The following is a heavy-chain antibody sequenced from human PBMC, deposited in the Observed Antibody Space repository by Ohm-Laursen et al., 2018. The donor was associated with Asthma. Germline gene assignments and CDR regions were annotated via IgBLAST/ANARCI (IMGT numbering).Heavy chain of an antibody. CDR3: AREGDEFSSSSSAFDI. J-gene: IGHJ3*02. Sequence: TLSLTCAVYGGSFSGYYWSWIRQPPGKGLEWIGEINHSGSTNYNPSLKSRVTISVDTSKNQFSLKLSSVTAADTTVYYCAREGDEFSSSSSAFDIWGQGTMVTVSS. CDR2: INHSGST. CDR1: GGSFSGYY. D-gene: IGHD6-6*01. V-gene: IGHV4-34*01.